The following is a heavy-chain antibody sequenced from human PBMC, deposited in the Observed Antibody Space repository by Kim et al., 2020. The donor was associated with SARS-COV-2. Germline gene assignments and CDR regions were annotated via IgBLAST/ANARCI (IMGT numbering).Heavy chain of an antibody. Sequence: ASVKVSCKASGYTFTSYYMHWVRQAPGQGLEWMGIINPSGGSTSYAQKFQGRVTMTRDTSTSTVYMELSSLRSEDTAVYYCARDWGLWFGELLGYYYGMDVWGQGTTVTVSS. D-gene: IGHD3-10*01. CDR3: ARDWGLWFGELLGYYYGMDV. CDR2: INPSGGST. J-gene: IGHJ6*02. V-gene: IGHV1-46*01. CDR1: GYTFTSYY.